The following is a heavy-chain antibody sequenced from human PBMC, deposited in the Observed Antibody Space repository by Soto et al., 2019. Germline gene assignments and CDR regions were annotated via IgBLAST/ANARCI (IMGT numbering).Heavy chain of an antibody. J-gene: IGHJ2*01. CDR2: IKSKTDGGTT. CDR3: TTDPYSSSWQSYWYFDL. CDR1: GFTFSNAW. D-gene: IGHD6-13*01. Sequence: EVQLVESGGGLVQPGGSLRLSCAASGFTFSNAWMSWVRQAPGKGLEWVGRIKSKTDGGTTDYAAPVKGRFTISRDDSKNTLYLQMNSLKTEDTAVYYCTTDPYSSSWQSYWYFDLWGRGTLVTVSS. V-gene: IGHV3-15*01.